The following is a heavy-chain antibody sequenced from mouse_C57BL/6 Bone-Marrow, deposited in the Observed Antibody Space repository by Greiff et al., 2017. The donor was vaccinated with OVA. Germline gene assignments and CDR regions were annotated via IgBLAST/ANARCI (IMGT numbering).Heavy chain of an antibody. V-gene: IGHV1-26*01. CDR1: GYTFTDYY. Sequence: VQLQQSGPELVKPGASVKISCKASGYTFTDYYMNWVKQSHGKSLEWIGDINPNNGGTSYNQKFKGKTTLTVDKSSSTTYMALRSLTSEESAVYDGARGGYDGREGAMDYWGQGTSVTVSS. J-gene: IGHJ4*01. D-gene: IGHD1-1*01. CDR2: INPNNGGT. CDR3: ARGGYDGREGAMDY.